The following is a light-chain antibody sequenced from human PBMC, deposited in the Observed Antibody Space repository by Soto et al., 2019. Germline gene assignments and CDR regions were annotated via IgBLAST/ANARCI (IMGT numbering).Light chain of an antibody. CDR1: QSINSD. V-gene: IGKV3D-15*01. J-gene: IGKJ1*01. CDR2: GAS. CDR3: QQYGSSPTWT. Sequence: EIVMTQSPATLAVSPGETTRLSCRASQSINSDVAWYQQNPGQPPRLLIDGASNRATGIPARFSGSGSGTDFTLTISSLEPEDFAVYYCQQYGSSPTWTFGQGTKVDIK.